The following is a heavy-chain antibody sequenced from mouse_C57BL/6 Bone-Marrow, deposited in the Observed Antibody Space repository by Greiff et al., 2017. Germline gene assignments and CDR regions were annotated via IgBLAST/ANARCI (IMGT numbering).Heavy chain of an antibody. CDR3: AREVGIDLLWTPCAY. J-gene: IGHJ3*01. CDR1: GYTFTSYT. CDR2: INPSSGYT. D-gene: IGHD2-1*01. Sequence: QVHVKQSGAELARPGASVKMSCKASGYTFTSYTLHWVKQRPGQGLEWIGYINPSSGYTKYNQKFKDKATLTADKSSSTAYMQLSSLTSEDSAVYYCAREVGIDLLWTPCAYWGQGTLVTVSA. V-gene: IGHV1-4*01.